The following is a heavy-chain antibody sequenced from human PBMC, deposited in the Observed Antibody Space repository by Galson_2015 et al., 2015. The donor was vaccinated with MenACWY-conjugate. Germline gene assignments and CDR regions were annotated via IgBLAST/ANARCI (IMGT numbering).Heavy chain of an antibody. CDR2: ASYGSTWST. D-gene: IGHD6-19*01. J-gene: IGHJ4*01. CDR1: GDSVSSGSAT. Sequence: CAISGDSVSSGSATWNWIRHSPSRGLEWLGRASYGSTWSTDYAPSMRSRMTITPDTSKNQFSLQLFSATPEDTAVYYCARDPDAPYISAYSRIFDFWGQGTLATVSS. CDR3: ARDPDAPYISAYSRIFDF. V-gene: IGHV6-1*01.